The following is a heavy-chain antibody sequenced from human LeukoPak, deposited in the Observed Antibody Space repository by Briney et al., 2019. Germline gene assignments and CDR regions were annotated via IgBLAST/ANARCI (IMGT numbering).Heavy chain of an antibody. Sequence: GGSLRLSCAASGFTFSSYSMNWVRQAPGKGLEWVSSISSSSSYIYYADSVKGRFTISRDNAKNSLYLQMNSLRAEDTAVYYCARSDYTNGDYYMDVWGKGTTVTVSS. CDR2: ISSSSSYI. J-gene: IGHJ6*03. V-gene: IGHV3-21*01. CDR3: ARSDYTNGDYYMDV. D-gene: IGHD4-11*01. CDR1: GFTFSSYS.